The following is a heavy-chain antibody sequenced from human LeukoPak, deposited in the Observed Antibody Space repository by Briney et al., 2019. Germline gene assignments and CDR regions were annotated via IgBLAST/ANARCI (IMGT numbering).Heavy chain of an antibody. CDR2: IYYSGSP. D-gene: IGHD3-10*01. CDR1: GGSISSSSYY. J-gene: IGHJ5*02. CDR3: ARHVGFITMVRGVINNNWFDP. V-gene: IGHV4-39*01. Sequence: SETLSLTCTVSGGSISSSSYYWGWIRQPPGKGPEWIGSIYYSGSPYYNPSLKSRVTISVDTSKKQFSLKLSSVTAADTAVYYCARHVGFITMVRGVINNNWFDPWGQGTLVTVSS.